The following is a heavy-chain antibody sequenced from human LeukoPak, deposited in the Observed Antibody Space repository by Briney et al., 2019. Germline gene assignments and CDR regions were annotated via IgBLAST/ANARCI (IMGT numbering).Heavy chain of an antibody. J-gene: IGHJ6*02. Sequence: GESLKISCQGSGYSFTGYWIGWVRQMPGKGLEWMGIIYPGDSDTRYSPSFQGQVTISADKSISTAYLQWSSLKASDTAMYYCARDEPRYSGYDYYYYGMDVWGQGTTVTVSS. CDR1: GYSFTGYW. CDR2: IYPGDSDT. D-gene: IGHD5-12*01. V-gene: IGHV5-51*01. CDR3: ARDEPRYSGYDYYYYGMDV.